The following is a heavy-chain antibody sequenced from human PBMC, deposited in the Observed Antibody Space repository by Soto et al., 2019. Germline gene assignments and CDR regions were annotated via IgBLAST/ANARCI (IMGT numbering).Heavy chain of an antibody. J-gene: IGHJ4*02. V-gene: IGHV1-18*01. CDR1: GYTFTSYG. CDR3: ARDRVVVVAATYDY. CDR2: ISAYNGNT. D-gene: IGHD2-15*01. Sequence: VKVSCKASGYTFTSYGISWVRQAPGQGLEWMGWISAYNGNTNYAQKLQGRVTMTTDTSTSTAYMELRSLRSDDTAVYYCARDRVVVVAATYDYWGQGTLVTVSS.